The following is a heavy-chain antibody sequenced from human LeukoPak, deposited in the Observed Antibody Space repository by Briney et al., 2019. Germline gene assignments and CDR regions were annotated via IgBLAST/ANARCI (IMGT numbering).Heavy chain of an antibody. CDR3: ARDLGLEMATGFDP. V-gene: IGHV4-4*02. J-gene: IGHJ5*02. Sequence: SETLSLTCAVSGGSISSSNWWSWVRQPPGKGLEWIGEIYHSGSTNYNPSLKSRVTISVDKSKNQFSLKLSSVTAADTAVYYCARDLGLEMATGFDPWGQGTLVTVSS. D-gene: IGHD5-24*01. CDR1: GGSISSSNW. CDR2: IYHSGST.